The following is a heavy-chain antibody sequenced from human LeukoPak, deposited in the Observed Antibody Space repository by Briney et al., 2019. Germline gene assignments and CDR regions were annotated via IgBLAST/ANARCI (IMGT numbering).Heavy chain of an antibody. D-gene: IGHD3-10*01. V-gene: IGHV4-4*02. CDR3: ARDRVLWFGEALFHY. CDR1: GASISSSNW. CDR2: IYHSGST. Sequence: PSETLSLTCAVSGASISSSNWLSWVRQPPGKGLEWIGEIYHSGSTNYNPSLKSRVTISVDNSKNQFSLKLSSVTAADTAVYYCARDRVLWFGEALFHYCGQGALVTVSS. J-gene: IGHJ4*02.